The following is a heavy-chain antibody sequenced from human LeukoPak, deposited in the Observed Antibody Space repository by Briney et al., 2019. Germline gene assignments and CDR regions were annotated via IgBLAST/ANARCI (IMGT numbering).Heavy chain of an antibody. V-gene: IGHV1-18*01. J-gene: IGHJ6*03. D-gene: IGHD3-10*01. CDR3: ARLSGPGYYYYYMDV. Sequence: ASVKVSCKASGYTFTSYNINWVRQAPGQGLEWMGWINTYSGKTRFAQKFQGRVTMTTDTSTSTAYMELSSLRSEDTAVYYCARLSGPGYYYYYMDVWGKGTTVTVSS. CDR1: GYTFTSYN. CDR2: INTYSGKT.